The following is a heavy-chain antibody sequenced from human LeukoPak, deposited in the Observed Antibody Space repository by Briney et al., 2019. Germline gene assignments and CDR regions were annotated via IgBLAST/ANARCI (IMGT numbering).Heavy chain of an antibody. CDR2: ISGSGGST. J-gene: IGHJ4*02. CDR3: AKDVHLADFWSGYSSNFDY. Sequence: PGGSLRLSCAASGFTFSSYAMSWVRQAPGKGLEWVSAISGSGGSTYYADSVKGRFTISRDNSKNTLYLQMNSLRAEDTAVYYCAKDVHLADFWSGYSSNFDYWGQGTLVTVSS. CDR1: GFTFSSYA. D-gene: IGHD3-3*01. V-gene: IGHV3-23*01.